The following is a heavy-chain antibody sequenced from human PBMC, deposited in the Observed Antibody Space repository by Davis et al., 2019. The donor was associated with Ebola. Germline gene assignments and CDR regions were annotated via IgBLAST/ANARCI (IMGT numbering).Heavy chain of an antibody. CDR3: AGPRGAARGYFDY. D-gene: IGHD6-6*01. CDR2: VYHTGSA. J-gene: IGHJ4*02. Sequence: SETLSLTCTVSGDSIDSDYWSWIRQPPGKGLEWIGYVYHTGSANYNPSFKSRVTMTVDTSRSQFSLRLTSVTAADTATYYCAGPRGAARGYFDYWGQGTLVTVSS. V-gene: IGHV4-59*08. CDR1: GDSIDSDY.